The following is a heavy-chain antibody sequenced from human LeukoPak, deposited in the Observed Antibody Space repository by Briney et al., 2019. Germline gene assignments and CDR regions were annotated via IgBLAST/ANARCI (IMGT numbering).Heavy chain of an antibody. CDR2: IRYDGSNK. Sequence: GGFLRLSCAASGFTFSSYGMHWVRQAPGKGLEWVAFIRYDGSNKYYADSVKGRFTISRDNSKNTLYLQMNSLRAEDTAVYYCAKDLSYCSGGTCYTSRYYGMDVWGQGITVTVSS. V-gene: IGHV3-30*02. J-gene: IGHJ6*02. CDR1: GFTFSSYG. CDR3: AKDLSYCSGGTCYTSRYYGMDV. D-gene: IGHD2-15*01.